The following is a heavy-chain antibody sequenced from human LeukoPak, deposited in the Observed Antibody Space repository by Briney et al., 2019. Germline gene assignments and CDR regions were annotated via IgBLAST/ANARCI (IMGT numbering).Heavy chain of an antibody. J-gene: IGHJ4*02. CDR2: IRSKANSYAT. Sequence: GGSLRLSCAASGFTFSDSGMHWVRQASGKGLEWVGRIRSKANSYATAYAASVRGRFTISRDDSKNTAYLQMNSLKTEDTAVYYCTRYGDYPFDYWGQGTLVTVSS. CDR1: GFTFSDSG. CDR3: TRYGDYPFDY. V-gene: IGHV3-73*01. D-gene: IGHD2-21*01.